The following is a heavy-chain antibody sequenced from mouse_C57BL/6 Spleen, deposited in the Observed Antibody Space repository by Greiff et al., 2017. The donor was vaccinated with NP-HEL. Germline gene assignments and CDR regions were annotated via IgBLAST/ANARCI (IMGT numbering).Heavy chain of an antibody. CDR1: GYAFTNYL. CDR3: ARGDYYYGNAMDY. Sequence: QVQLKESGAELVRPGTSVKVSCKASGYAFTNYLIEWVKQRPGQGLEWIGVINPGSGGTNYNEKFKGKATLTADKSSSTAYMQLSSLTSEDSAVYFCARGDYYYGNAMDYWGQGTSVTVSS. D-gene: IGHD1-1*01. J-gene: IGHJ4*01. CDR2: INPGSGGT. V-gene: IGHV1-54*01.